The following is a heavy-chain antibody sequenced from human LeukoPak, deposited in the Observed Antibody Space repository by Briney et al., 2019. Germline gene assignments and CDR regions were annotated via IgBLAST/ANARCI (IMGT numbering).Heavy chain of an antibody. J-gene: IGHJ5*02. V-gene: IGHV4-4*07. CDR1: GGSISSYY. D-gene: IGHD3-9*01. CDR2: IYTSGST. Sequence: KPSETLSLTCTVSGGSISSYYWSWIRQPAGKGLEWIGRIYTSGSTNYNPSLKSRVTISVHTSKNQFSLKLSSVTAADTAVYYCARLTGYSSESWFDPWGQGTLVTVSS. CDR3: ARLTGYSSESWFDP.